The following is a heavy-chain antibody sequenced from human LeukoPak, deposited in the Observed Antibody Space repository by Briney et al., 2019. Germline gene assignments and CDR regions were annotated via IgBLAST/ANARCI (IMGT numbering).Heavy chain of an antibody. CDR1: GGSFSGYY. CDR2: INHSGNT. J-gene: IGHJ4*02. Sequence: PSETLSLTCAVYGGSFSGYYWSWIRQPPGKGLEWIGEINHSGNTNYNPSLKRRVTISVDTSKNQFSLKLTSVTAADTAVYYCARGGDCSGGSCYSGRIDYWGQGTLVTVSS. D-gene: IGHD2-15*01. V-gene: IGHV4-34*01. CDR3: ARGGDCSGGSCYSGRIDY.